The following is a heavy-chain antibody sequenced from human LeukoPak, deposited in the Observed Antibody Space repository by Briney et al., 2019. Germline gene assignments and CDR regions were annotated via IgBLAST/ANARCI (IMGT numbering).Heavy chain of an antibody. Sequence: GGSLRLSCAASGFTFSSFSMNWVRQAPGKGLEWVSYISSTSSTIYYADSVKGRFTISRDNAKNSLYLQMNSLRAEDTAVYYCASFLTGAATRGEFDYWGQGTLVTVSP. D-gene: IGHD2-15*01. J-gene: IGHJ4*02. CDR1: GFTFSSFS. CDR3: ASFLTGAATRGEFDY. V-gene: IGHV3-48*04. CDR2: ISSTSSTI.